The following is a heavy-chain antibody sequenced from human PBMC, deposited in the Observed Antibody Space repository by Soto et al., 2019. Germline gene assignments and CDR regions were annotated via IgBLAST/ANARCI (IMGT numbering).Heavy chain of an antibody. J-gene: IGHJ5*02. CDR3: ARAAHYSSPFRWLDP. D-gene: IGHD6-13*01. CDR1: GGSISSGGYY. Sequence: SETLSLTCTVSGGSISSGGYYWSWIRQHPGKGLEWIGYIYYSGSTYYNPSLKSRVTISVDTSKNQFSLKLSSVTAADTAVYYCARAAHYSSPFRWLDPWDKGTLVIVAS. V-gene: IGHV4-31*03. CDR2: IYYSGST.